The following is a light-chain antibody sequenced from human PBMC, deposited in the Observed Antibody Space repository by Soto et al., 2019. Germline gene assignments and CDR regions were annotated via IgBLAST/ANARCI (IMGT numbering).Light chain of an antibody. Sequence: EIVMTQSPATLSVSPGERATLSCRASQSIGSNLAWYQQKPGQAPRLLIYGASTRATGIPARFSGSGSGTEFTLTISSLQSEYFALYYCQQYNDWPWTFGQGTKVEIK. CDR1: QSIGSN. V-gene: IGKV3-15*01. J-gene: IGKJ1*01. CDR3: QQYNDWPWT. CDR2: GAS.